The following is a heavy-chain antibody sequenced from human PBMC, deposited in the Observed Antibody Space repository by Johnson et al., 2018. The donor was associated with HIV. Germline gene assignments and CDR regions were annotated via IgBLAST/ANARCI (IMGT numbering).Heavy chain of an antibody. CDR1: GFTFSSYA. Sequence: QVQLVESGGGLVQPGGSLRLSCAASGFTFSSYAMHWVRQAPGKGLEWVAVISYDGRNKYYADSVKGRFNIARDNSKNTLYLQMNSLRAEDTAVYYCARSPEIGDRLWRAFDIWGQGTMVTVSS. V-gene: IGHV3-30-3*01. CDR3: ARSPEIGDRLWRAFDI. D-gene: IGHD4-17*01. CDR2: ISYDGRNK. J-gene: IGHJ3*02.